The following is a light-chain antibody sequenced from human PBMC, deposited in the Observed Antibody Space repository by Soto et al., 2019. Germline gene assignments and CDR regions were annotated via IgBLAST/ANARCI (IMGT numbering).Light chain of an antibody. Sequence: QSALTQPASVSGSPGQSITISCTGTSSDVGGYNYVSWYQQHPGKAPKLMIYDVSNRPSGVSNRFSGSKSGNTASLTISGLQAEDEADYYCSSYTRSSFYVCGTGTKLTVL. CDR2: DVS. CDR3: SSYTRSSFYV. V-gene: IGLV2-14*01. CDR1: SSDVGGYNY. J-gene: IGLJ1*01.